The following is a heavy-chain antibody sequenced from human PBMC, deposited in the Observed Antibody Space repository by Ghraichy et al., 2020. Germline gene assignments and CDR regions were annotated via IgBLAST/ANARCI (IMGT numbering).Heavy chain of an antibody. D-gene: IGHD3-3*01. V-gene: IGHV4-59*08. Sequence: SETLSLTCTVSGGSISSYYWSWIRQPPGKGLEWIGYIYYSGSTNYNPSLKSRVTISVDTSKNQFSLKLSSVTAADTAVYYCARRDYDFWSLDPWGQGTLVTVSS. CDR2: IYYSGST. CDR3: ARRDYDFWSLDP. J-gene: IGHJ5*02. CDR1: GGSISSYY.